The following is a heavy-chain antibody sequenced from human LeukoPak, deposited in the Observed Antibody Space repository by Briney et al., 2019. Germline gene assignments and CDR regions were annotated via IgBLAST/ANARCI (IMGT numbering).Heavy chain of an antibody. D-gene: IGHD3-22*01. CDR1: GDSISSSNSY. V-gene: IGHV4-39*02. CDR3: ARGSPNNSGYSPSCFAP. Sequence: SETLSLTCIVSGDSISSSNSYWGWIRQPPGKGLEWIGSIYYSGNTYYNASLKSRVSISVDTSKNHFSLRLTSVTAADTAVYYCARGSPNNSGYSPSCFAPWGQGILVTVSS. CDR2: IYYSGNT. J-gene: IGHJ5*02.